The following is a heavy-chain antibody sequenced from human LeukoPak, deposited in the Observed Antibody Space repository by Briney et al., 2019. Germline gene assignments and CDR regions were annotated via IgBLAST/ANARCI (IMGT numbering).Heavy chain of an antibody. Sequence: SETLSLTCAVYGGSFSGYYWSWIRQPPGKGLEWIGEINHSGSTYYNPSLKSRVTISVDTSKNQFSLKLSSVTAADTAVYYCARVGYYDSSGYQNGDYWGQGTLVTVSS. D-gene: IGHD3-22*01. V-gene: IGHV4-34*01. CDR3: ARVGYYDSSGYQNGDY. J-gene: IGHJ4*02. CDR1: GGSFSGYY. CDR2: INHSGST.